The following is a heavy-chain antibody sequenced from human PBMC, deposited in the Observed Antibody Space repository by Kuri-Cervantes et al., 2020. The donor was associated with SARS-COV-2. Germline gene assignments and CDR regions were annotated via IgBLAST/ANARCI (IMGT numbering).Heavy chain of an antibody. V-gene: IGHV1-24*01. Sequence: ASVKVSCKVSGYTLTELSMHWVRQAPGKGLEWMGGFDPEDGETIYAQKFQGRVTMTRITSISTAYMELSSLSFEDAAVYYCARDIGDWNPDGFDIWGQGTMVTVSS. D-gene: IGHD1-1*01. CDR2: FDPEDGET. CDR1: GYTLTELS. CDR3: ARDIGDWNPDGFDI. J-gene: IGHJ3*02.